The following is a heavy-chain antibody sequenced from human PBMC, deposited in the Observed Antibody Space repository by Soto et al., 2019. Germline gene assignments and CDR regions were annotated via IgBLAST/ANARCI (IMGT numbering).Heavy chain of an antibody. V-gene: IGHV4-59*01. D-gene: IGHD5-12*01. Sequence: QVQLQESGPGLVKPSETLSLTCTVSGASLDDFYWSWIRQPPGKAPEWIAYISDSGSANYNPSLRSRVIISVDTSNNQFSLKLTSVTAADTAVYYCARDGYNSYYFDFWGQGTLVTVSS. CDR3: ARDGYNSYYFDF. CDR1: GASLDDFY. J-gene: IGHJ4*02. CDR2: ISDSGSA.